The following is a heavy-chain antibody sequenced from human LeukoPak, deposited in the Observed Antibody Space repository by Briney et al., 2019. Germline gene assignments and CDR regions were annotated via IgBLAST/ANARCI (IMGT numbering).Heavy chain of an antibody. CDR2: IGGGGPTT. CDR1: GFTFSTYA. CDR3: ARGFLGGTDQYFDS. V-gene: IGHV3-23*01. D-gene: IGHD6-19*01. J-gene: IGHJ4*02. Sequence: SGGSLRLSCAASGFTFSTYAMNWVRQAPAKGLEWVSTIGGGGPTTDYADSVQGLFTISRDNSKNTLYLQMNSLRAEDTAVYFCARGFLGGTDQYFDSWGQGTLVTVSS.